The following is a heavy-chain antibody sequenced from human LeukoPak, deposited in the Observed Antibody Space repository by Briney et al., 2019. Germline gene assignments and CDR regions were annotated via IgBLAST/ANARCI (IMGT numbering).Heavy chain of an antibody. CDR2: INPSGGST. D-gene: IGHD3-22*01. CDR1: GYTFTSYY. Sequence: ASVKVSCKASGYTFTSYYMHWVRQAPGQGLEWMGIINPSGGSTSYAQKFQGRVTMTRDTSTSTVYMELSSLRSGDTAVYYCAVVVVISPSTTNPLYWGQGTLVTVSS. V-gene: IGHV1-46*01. CDR3: AVVVVISPSTTNPLY. J-gene: IGHJ4*02.